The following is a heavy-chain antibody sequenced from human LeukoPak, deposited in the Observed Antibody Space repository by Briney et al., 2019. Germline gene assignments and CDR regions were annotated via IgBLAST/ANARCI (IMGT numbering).Heavy chain of an antibody. CDR3: AREYYYDTDAGNY. Sequence: GRSLSLSCAASGLTLSRSSMSWVRQPPGKGPEWVSSITGSGTYIYYADLVKGRFTISRDNIQSSVYLQMNSLRAEDTAVYYCAREYYYDTDAGNYWGPGTLVTVSS. D-gene: IGHD3-22*01. J-gene: IGHJ4*02. CDR1: GLTLSRSS. V-gene: IGHV3-21*01. CDR2: ITGSGTYI.